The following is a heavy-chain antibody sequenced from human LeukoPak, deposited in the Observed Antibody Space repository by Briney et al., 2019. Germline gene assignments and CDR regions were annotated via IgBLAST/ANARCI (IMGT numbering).Heavy chain of an antibody. V-gene: IGHV3-23*01. Sequence: GGSLRLSCAASGFTFSSYAMSWVRQAPGKGLEWVSSISDDGGSAYYSGSVKGRFTISRDNSKNTLYLQMNSLRAEDTAVYYCAKRPMVRGVIGYFDYWGQGTLVTVSS. J-gene: IGHJ4*02. CDR2: ISDDGGSA. CDR3: AKRPMVRGVIGYFDY. CDR1: GFTFSSYA. D-gene: IGHD3-10*01.